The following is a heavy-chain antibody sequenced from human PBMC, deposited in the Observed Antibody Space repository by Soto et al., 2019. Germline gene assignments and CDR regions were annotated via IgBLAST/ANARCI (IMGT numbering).Heavy chain of an antibody. CDR2: ISYSGNT. V-gene: IGHV4-59*01. CDR1: GGSIISGY. D-gene: IGHD2-15*01. J-gene: IGHJ4*02. CDR3: AGLRGYAGSPIDY. Sequence: QVQLQESGPGLVKPSETLSLTCTVSGGSIISGYWSWIRQPPGKGLEWIGYISYSGNTNYNPSLKRRVPMSVDTPKNQFSLRLSSVTTADTAVYYCAGLRGYAGSPIDYWGQGTLVTVSS.